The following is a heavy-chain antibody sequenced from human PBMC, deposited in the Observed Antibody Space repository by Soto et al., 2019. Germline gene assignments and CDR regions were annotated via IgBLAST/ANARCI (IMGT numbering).Heavy chain of an antibody. V-gene: IGHV1-46*01. D-gene: IGHD7-27*01. Sequence: QVQLVQSGAEVKKPGASVKVSCKASGYTFTSYYMHWVRQAPGQGLEWMGIINPSGGSTSYAQKFQGRVTMTRDTYTSTVYMELSSLRSEDTAVYYCARDGDRQSGSPHFDYWGQGTLVTVSS. CDR3: ARDGDRQSGSPHFDY. J-gene: IGHJ4*02. CDR2: INPSGGST. CDR1: GYTFTSYY.